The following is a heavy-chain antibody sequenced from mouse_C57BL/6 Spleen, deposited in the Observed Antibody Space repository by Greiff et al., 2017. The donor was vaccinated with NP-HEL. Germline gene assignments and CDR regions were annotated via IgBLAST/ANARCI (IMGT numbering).Heavy chain of an antibody. D-gene: IGHD1-3*01. J-gene: IGHJ1*03. CDR2: INYDGSST. V-gene: IGHV5-16*01. CDR1: GFTFSDYY. CDR3: ARDNFYWYFDV. Sequence: EVQLVESEGGLVQPGSSMKLSCTASGFTFSDYYMAWVRQVPEKGLEWVANINYDGSSTYYLDSLKSRFIISRDNAKNILYLQMSSLKSEDTATYYCARDNFYWYFDVWGTGTTVTVSS.